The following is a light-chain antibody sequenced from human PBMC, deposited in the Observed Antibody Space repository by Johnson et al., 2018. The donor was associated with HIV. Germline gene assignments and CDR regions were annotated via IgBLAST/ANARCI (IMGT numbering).Light chain of an antibody. CDR2: DNN. Sequence: QFVLTQPPSMSAAPGQRVTISCSGSSSNIGNNYVSWYQQVPGAAPKLLIYDNNRRPSGIPDRFSGSKSGTSATLDITGLQPGDEADYYCGTWDNSLNVYVCGTGTKVTVL. J-gene: IGLJ1*01. CDR3: GTWDNSLNVYV. V-gene: IGLV1-51*01. CDR1: SSNIGNNY.